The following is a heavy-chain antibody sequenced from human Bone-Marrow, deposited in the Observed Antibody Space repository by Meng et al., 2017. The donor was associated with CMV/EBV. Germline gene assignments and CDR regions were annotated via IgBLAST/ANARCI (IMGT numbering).Heavy chain of an antibody. J-gene: IGHJ5*02. CDR3: ARERITILGVVIITLGWIDP. CDR1: GGSFSDHA. Sequence: SVKVSCKASGGSFSDHAISWVRQAPGQGLEWMGGIIPILGIANYAQKFQGRVTITADKSTSTAYMELSSLRSEDTAVYYCARERITILGVVIITLGWIDPWGQGTRVTVSS. CDR2: IIPILGIA. D-gene: IGHD3-3*01. V-gene: IGHV1-69*10.